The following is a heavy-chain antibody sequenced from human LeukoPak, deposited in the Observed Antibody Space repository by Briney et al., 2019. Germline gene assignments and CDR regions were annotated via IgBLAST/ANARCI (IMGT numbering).Heavy chain of an antibody. D-gene: IGHD6-13*01. CDR2: IKSKTDGATT. CDR1: GLTFSNAW. J-gene: IGHJ4*02. V-gene: IGHV3-15*01. CDR3: TTKHGFQEGIDY. Sequence: GGSLRLSCAGSGLTFSNAWMTWVRQAPGKGLEWVGHIKSKTDGATTGYTTPVKGRFTISRDDSKNTLYPQMNSLKTEDTALYYCTTKHGFQEGIDYWGQGTLVTVSS.